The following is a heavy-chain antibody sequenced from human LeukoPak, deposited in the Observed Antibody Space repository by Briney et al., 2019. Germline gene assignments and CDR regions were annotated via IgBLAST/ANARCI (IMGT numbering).Heavy chain of an antibody. Sequence: GGSLRLSCAASGFTFSSYAMHWVRQAPGKGLEYVSAFSSNGGSTYYANSVKGRFTISRDNSKNTLYLQMGSLRAEDMAVYYCARGGLRFLEWLRYDAFDIWGQGTMVTVSS. CDR3: ARGGLRFLEWLRYDAFDI. J-gene: IGHJ3*02. CDR2: FSSNGGST. D-gene: IGHD3-3*01. CDR1: GFTFSSYA. V-gene: IGHV3-64*01.